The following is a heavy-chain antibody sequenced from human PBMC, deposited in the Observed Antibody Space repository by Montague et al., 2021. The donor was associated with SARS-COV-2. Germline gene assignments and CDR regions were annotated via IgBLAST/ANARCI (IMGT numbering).Heavy chain of an antibody. Sequence: SETLSLTCAVFNGSFSSFYWNWIRQPPGKGLEWIGEISHGGSTYYNSSLKSRVTISVDTSKNQFSLNLRSVTAADTAVYYCARGDENGSGYMDVWGKGTTVTVSS. CDR1: NGSFSSFY. V-gene: IGHV4-34*01. J-gene: IGHJ6*03. CDR2: ISHGGST. CDR3: ARGDENGSGYMDV. D-gene: IGHD1-26*01.